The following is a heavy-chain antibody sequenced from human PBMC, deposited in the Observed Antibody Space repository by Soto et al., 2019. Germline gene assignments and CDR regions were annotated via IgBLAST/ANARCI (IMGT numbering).Heavy chain of an antibody. V-gene: IGHV4-4*02. CDR3: ARESRYCTDSGCSIMRDAFDV. CDR1: HFSETNNKY. J-gene: IGHJ3*01. Sequence: QVLLQESGPGLVKPSGTLSLTCTVSHFSETNNKYWSWVRHSPGKPLEWIVEINHSGTTYYHPCLSSRVSMSMDKSKNQISLIRTSVTSADTSVYYCARESRYCTDSGCSIMRDAFDVWGQGTLVTVSS. D-gene: IGHD2-15*01. CDR2: INHSGTT.